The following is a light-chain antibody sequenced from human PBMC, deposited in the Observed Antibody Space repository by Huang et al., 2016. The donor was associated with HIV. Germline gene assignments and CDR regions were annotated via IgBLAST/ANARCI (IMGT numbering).Light chain of an antibody. CDR2: GAA. V-gene: IGKV1-33*01. CDR3: QHYDNLRT. CDR1: QDISNY. Sequence: DIQMTQSPSSLSASVGDRVTITCQASQDISNYLNWYQQKPGKAPKLLIYGAANVEKGVSSRFSGSGSGTDFTFTISSLQPEDIATYYCQHYDNLRTFGQGTKVEIK. J-gene: IGKJ1*01.